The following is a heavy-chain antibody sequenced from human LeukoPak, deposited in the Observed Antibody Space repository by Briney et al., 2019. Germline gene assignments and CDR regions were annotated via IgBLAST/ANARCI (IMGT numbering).Heavy chain of an antibody. CDR3: ARGKADTIFGVVIQGFDD. CDR2: IIPIFGTA. CDR1: GGTFSSYA. Sequence: SVKVSCKASGGTFSSYAISWVRQAPGQGLEWMGGIIPIFGTANYAQKFQGRVTITTDESTSTAYMELSSLRSEDTAVYYCARGKADTIFGVVIQGFDDWGQGTLVTVPS. J-gene: IGHJ4*02. D-gene: IGHD3-3*01. V-gene: IGHV1-69*05.